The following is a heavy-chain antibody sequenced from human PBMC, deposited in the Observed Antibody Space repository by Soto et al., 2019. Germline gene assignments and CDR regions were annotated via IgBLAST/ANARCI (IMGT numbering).Heavy chain of an antibody. CDR1: GGSFSGYY. CDR3: ARGRQYCSGGSCFGGSDY. D-gene: IGHD2-15*01. Sequence: PSETLSLTCAVYGGSFSGYYWSWIRQPPGKGLEWIGEINHSGSTNYNPSLKSRVTISVDTSKNQFSLKLSSVTAADTAVYYCARGRQYCSGGSCFGGSDYWGQGTLVTVSS. J-gene: IGHJ4*02. V-gene: IGHV4-34*01. CDR2: INHSGST.